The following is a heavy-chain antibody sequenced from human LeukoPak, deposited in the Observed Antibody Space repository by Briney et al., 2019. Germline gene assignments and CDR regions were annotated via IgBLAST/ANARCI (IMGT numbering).Heavy chain of an antibody. J-gene: IGHJ6*02. Sequence: SQTLSLTCAVSGGSISSGGYSWSWIRQPPGKGLEWIGYIYHSGSTYYSPSLKSRVTISVDRSKNQFSLKLSSVTAADTAVYYCARVNYYYYGMDVWGQGTTVTVSS. V-gene: IGHV4-30-2*01. CDR1: GGSISSGGYS. CDR3: ARVNYYYYGMDV. CDR2: IYHSGST.